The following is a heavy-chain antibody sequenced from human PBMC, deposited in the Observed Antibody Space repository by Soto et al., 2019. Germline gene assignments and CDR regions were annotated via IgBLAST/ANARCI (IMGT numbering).Heavy chain of an antibody. CDR2: IYYSGST. J-gene: IGHJ4*02. CDR3: ARLSESLTTQTVDY. D-gene: IGHD3-22*01. CDR1: GGSISSSSYY. Sequence: QLQLQESGPGLVKPSETLSLTCTVSGGSISSSSYYWGWIRQPPGKGLEWIGSIYYSGSTYYNPSLKSRVTISVDTSKNPFSLKLSSVTAADTAVYYCARLSESLTTQTVDYWGQGTLVTVSS. V-gene: IGHV4-39*01.